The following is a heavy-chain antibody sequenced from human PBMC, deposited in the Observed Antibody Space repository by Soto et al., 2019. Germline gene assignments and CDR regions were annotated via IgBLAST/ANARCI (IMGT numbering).Heavy chain of an antibody. Sequence: SGPTLVNPTQTLTLTCTFSGFSLSTSGVGVGWFRQPPGKGLEWIGYIYYSGSTYYNPSLKSRVTISVDTSKNQFSLKLSSVTAADTAVYYCARGSYGDLLRPFDYWGQGTLVTVSS. J-gene: IGHJ4*02. D-gene: IGHD4-17*01. CDR3: ARGSYGDLLRPFDY. V-gene: IGHV4-30-4*08. CDR1: GFSLSTSGVG. CDR2: IYYSGST.